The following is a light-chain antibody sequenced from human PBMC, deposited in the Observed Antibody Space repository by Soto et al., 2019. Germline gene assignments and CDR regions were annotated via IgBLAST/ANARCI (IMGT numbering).Light chain of an antibody. J-gene: IGKJ1*01. CDR3: QQSYITPWT. CDR1: QSVSSSF. V-gene: IGKV3-20*01. Sequence: EIVLAQSPGTLSLSPGESATLSCRASQSVSSSFLAWYQQKAGQAPRLLIYAASSLHIGVPSRFGGSGSGTDFTLAISGLQPEDFAIYYCQQSYITPWTFGQGTKVDIK. CDR2: AAS.